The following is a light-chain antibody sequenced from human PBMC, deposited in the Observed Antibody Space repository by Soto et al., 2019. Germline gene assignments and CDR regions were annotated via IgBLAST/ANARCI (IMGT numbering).Light chain of an antibody. CDR3: SSYTRSSTWV. CDR1: SSDVGGYNY. Sequence: QSALTQPAAVSGSPGQSITISCTGTSSDVGGYNYFSWYQQHPGKAPKLMIYEVSNRPSGVSNRFSGYKSGNTASLTISGLQAEDEAYYYCSSYTRSSTWVFGGGTKVTVL. V-gene: IGLV2-14*01. CDR2: EVS. J-gene: IGLJ3*02.